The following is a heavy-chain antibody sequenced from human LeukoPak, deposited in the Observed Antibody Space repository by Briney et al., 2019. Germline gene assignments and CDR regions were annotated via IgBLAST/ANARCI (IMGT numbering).Heavy chain of an antibody. V-gene: IGHV3-30*02. Sequence: PGGSLRLSCAASGFTFSTNGMHWARRPQGRGREGGAFTRYDGSHKYYADSVKGRFTISRDNSKNTLYLQMNSLRAEDTAVYYCAKLGYCTNGVCYGNYFDYWGQGTLVTVSS. CDR1: GFTFSTNG. J-gene: IGHJ4*02. CDR3: AKLGYCTNGVCYGNYFDY. CDR2: TRYDGSHK. D-gene: IGHD2-8*01.